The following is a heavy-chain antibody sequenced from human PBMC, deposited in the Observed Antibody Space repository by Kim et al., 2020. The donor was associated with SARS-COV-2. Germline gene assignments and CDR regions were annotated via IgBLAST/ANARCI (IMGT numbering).Heavy chain of an antibody. Sequence: GGSLRLSCAASGFTFSSYAMSWVRQAPGKGLEWVSAISGSGGSTYYADSVKGRFTISRDNSKNTLYLQMNSLRAEDTAVYYCAKDGPLAEDTAMVTWLYYYYGMDVWGQGTTVTVSS. D-gene: IGHD5-18*01. CDR3: AKDGPLAEDTAMVTWLYYYYGMDV. V-gene: IGHV3-23*01. CDR1: GFTFSSYA. CDR2: ISGSGGST. J-gene: IGHJ6*02.